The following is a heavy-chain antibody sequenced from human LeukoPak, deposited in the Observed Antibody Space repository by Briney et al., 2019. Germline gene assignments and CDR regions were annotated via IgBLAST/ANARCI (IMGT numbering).Heavy chain of an antibody. Sequence: GGSLRLSCTASGFTFSSYDMRWVRQATGKGLEWVSAIDTVGNTYYADSVKGRFTISRENAWNSLFLQMNSLRDGDTAVYYCIRIRTGEHQYGMDVWGQGTTVTVSS. CDR2: IDTVGNT. J-gene: IGHJ6*02. CDR1: GFTFSSYD. V-gene: IGHV3-13*01. CDR3: IRIRTGEHQYGMDV. D-gene: IGHD7-27*01.